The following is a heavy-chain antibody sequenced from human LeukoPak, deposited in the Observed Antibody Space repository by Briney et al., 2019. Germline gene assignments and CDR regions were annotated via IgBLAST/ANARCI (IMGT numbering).Heavy chain of an antibody. CDR3: AKGTYYDFWSGYCNFDY. V-gene: IGHV3-23*01. D-gene: IGHD3-3*01. J-gene: IGHJ4*02. Sequence: GGSLRLSCAASGFTFSSYAMNWVRQAPGKGLEWVSAISGSGGSTYYADSVKGRFTISRDNSKNTLYLQMNSLRAEDTAVYYCAKGTYYDFWSGYCNFDYWGQGTLVTVSS. CDR2: ISGSGGST. CDR1: GFTFSSYA.